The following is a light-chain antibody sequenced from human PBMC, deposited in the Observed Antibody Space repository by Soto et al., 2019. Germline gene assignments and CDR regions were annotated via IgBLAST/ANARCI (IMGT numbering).Light chain of an antibody. V-gene: IGLV1-44*01. CDR1: YSNIGIND. CDR3: AAWDDSLNGPA. Sequence: QSVLTQPPSASGTPGQRVTVSCSGTYSNIGINDVHWYRQLSGTAPQILIYDTSQRATGVPDRISGSRSGTSASLVISGLQTEDEADYHCAAWDDSLNGPAFGGGTKVTVL. J-gene: IGLJ2*01. CDR2: DTS.